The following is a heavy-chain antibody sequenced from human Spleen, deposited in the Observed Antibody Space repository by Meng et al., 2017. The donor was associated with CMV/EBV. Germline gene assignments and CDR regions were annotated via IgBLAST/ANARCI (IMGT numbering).Heavy chain of an antibody. CDR3: AHTGDRYSSSSEAFDP. V-gene: IGHV2-5*01. D-gene: IGHD6-6*01. J-gene: IGHJ5*02. CDR2: IYWNDDK. Sequence: FSLRNSGVALGWIRQPPGKALEWLALIYWNDDKVYSPSLRSRLTITKDTSKNQVVLTMTNMDPVDTATYYCAHTGDRYSSSSEAFDPWGQGTLVTVSS. CDR1: FSLRNSGVA.